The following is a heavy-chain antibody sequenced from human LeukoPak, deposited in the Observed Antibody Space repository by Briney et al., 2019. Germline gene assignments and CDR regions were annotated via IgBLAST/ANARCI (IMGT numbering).Heavy chain of an antibody. Sequence: GGSLRLSCAASGFTFSRYSMNWVRQAPGKGLEWVSSISGSSSYIYYADSVKGRFTISRRNAKNSLYLQMNSLRAEDTAVYYCARVSAGVIGMKDVFDIWGQGTMVTVSS. D-gene: IGHD3-16*02. CDR2: ISGSSSYI. J-gene: IGHJ3*02. V-gene: IGHV3-21*01. CDR1: GFTFSRYS. CDR3: ARVSAGVIGMKDVFDI.